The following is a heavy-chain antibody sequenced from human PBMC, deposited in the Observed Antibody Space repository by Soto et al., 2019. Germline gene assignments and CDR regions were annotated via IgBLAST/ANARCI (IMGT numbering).Heavy chain of an antibody. CDR2: ISSRSSYI. V-gene: IGHV3-21*01. CDR3: ASGWQLKDYYAMDV. Sequence: PGGSLRLSCAASGFTFSSYGLHWVRQAPGKGLEWVSSISSRSSYIYYADSVKGRFTISRDNAKRSLFLQMNTLRAEDTAMYYCASGWQLKDYYAMDVWGQGTTVTVSS. J-gene: IGHJ6*02. CDR1: GFTFSSYG. D-gene: IGHD1-1*01.